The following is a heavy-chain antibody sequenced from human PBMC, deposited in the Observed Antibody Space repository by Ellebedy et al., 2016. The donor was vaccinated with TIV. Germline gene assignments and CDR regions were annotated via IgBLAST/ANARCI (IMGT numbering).Heavy chain of an antibody. V-gene: IGHV3-74*01. D-gene: IGHD6-13*01. J-gene: IGHJ4*02. CDR2: LKGDGSNT. Sequence: GGSLRLSCVASRFTFSNYWMHWVRQAPGKGLEWVSRLKGDGSNTDYADSVRGRFTISRDNAKNTLFLQMNSLRVDDSAVYYCARDGGGSGWYFSHWGQGTLVTVSS. CDR1: RFTFSNYW. CDR3: ARDGGGSGWYFSH.